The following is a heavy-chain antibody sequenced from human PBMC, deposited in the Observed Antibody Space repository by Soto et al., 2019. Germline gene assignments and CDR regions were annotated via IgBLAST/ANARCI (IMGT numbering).Heavy chain of an antibody. J-gene: IGHJ4*02. CDR3: AKDSRLVEADYYDTPYFDY. CDR1: GFTFSSYG. Sequence: QVQLVESGGGVVQPGRSLRLSCAASGFTFSSYGMHWVRQAPGKGLEWVAVISDDGSNKYYADSVKGRFTISRDNSKNTPYLQMNSLRAEDTGVYYCAKDSRLVEADYYDTPYFDYWGQGTLVTVSS. CDR2: ISDDGSNK. V-gene: IGHV3-30*18. D-gene: IGHD3-22*01.